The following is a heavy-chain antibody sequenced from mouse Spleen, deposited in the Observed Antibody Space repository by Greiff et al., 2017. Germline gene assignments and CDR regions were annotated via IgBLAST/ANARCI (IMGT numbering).Heavy chain of an antibody. D-gene: IGHD1-1*01. CDR2: INPYNGGT. J-gene: IGHJ2*01. CDR3: ARSGTTVVATDY. V-gene: IGHV1-19*01. CDR1: GYTFTDYY. Sequence: EVQLVESGPVLVKPGASVKMSCKASGYTFTDYYMNWVKQSHGKSLEWIGVINPYNGGTSYNQKFKGKATLTVDKSSSTAYMELNSLTSEDSAVYYCARSGTTVVATDYWGQGTTLTVSS.